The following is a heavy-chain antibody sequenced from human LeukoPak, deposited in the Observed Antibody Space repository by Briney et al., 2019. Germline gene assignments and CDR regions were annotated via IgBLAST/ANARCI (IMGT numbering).Heavy chain of an antibody. D-gene: IGHD6-19*01. CDR1: GFTFSRYC. CDR3: ARRGWLVNFDY. CDR2: IRYDGTNK. Sequence: GGSLRLSCPASGFTFSRYCLDWVRQAPGKGLQWVAFIRYDGTNKEYADSVKGRFTISRDNSKNTVYLLMNTLRAEDTAIYHCARRGWLVNFDYWGQGTLVTVSS. V-gene: IGHV3-30*02. J-gene: IGHJ4*02.